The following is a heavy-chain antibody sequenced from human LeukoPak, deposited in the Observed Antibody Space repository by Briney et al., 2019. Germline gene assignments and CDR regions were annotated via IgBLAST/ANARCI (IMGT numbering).Heavy chain of an antibody. Sequence: GGSLRLSCAASGFTFSSYAMSWVRQAPGKGLEWVSAISGSGGSTYYADSVKGRFTISRDNSKNTLYLQMNSLRAEDTAVYYCARYCSSTSCYRTTWGQGTLVTVSS. D-gene: IGHD2-2*01. CDR2: ISGSGGST. J-gene: IGHJ5*02. V-gene: IGHV3-23*01. CDR1: GFTFSSYA. CDR3: ARYCSSTSCYRTT.